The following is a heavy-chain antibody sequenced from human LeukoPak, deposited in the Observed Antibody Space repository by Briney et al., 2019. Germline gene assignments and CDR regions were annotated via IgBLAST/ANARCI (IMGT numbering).Heavy chain of an antibody. J-gene: IGHJ4*02. CDR2: ISYDGSNK. CDR3: AKAYTRIQLWLLSDY. Sequence: SCKASGGTFSSYGMHWVRQAPGKGLEWVAVISYDGSNKYYADSVKGRFTISRDNSKNTLYLQMNSLRAEDTAVYYCAKAYTRIQLWLLSDYWGQGTLVTVSS. CDR1: GGTFSSYG. D-gene: IGHD5-18*01. V-gene: IGHV3-30*18.